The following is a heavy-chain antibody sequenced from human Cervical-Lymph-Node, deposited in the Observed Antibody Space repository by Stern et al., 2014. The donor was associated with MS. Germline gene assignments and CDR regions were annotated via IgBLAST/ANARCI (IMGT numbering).Heavy chain of an antibody. Sequence: QVQLVESGAEVKKPGASVKVSCKASGYTFTSYDINWVRQATGQGLEWMGWMNPNSGNTGYAQKFQGRVTMTRNTSISTAYMELSSLRSEDTAVYYCAAPFFMVRGALPHQQNWFDPWGQGTLVTVSS. CDR3: AAPFFMVRGALPHQQNWFDP. J-gene: IGHJ5*02. CDR1: GYTFTSYD. V-gene: IGHV1-8*01. D-gene: IGHD3-10*01. CDR2: MNPNSGNT.